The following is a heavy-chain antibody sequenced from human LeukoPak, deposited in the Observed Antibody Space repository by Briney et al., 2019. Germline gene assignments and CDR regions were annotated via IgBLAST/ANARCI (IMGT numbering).Heavy chain of an antibody. J-gene: IGHJ5*02. D-gene: IGHD2-2*01. CDR3: ARERAYCSSTSCRGKSDRFDP. CDR2: INPSGGST. Sequence: ASVKVSCKASGYTFSSYYMHWVRQAPGRGLEWMGIINPSGGSTSYAQKLQGRVTMTRDTSTSTVYMELSSLRSEDTAVYYCARERAYCSSTSCRGKSDRFDPWGQGTLVTVSS. CDR1: GYTFSSYY. V-gene: IGHV1-46*01.